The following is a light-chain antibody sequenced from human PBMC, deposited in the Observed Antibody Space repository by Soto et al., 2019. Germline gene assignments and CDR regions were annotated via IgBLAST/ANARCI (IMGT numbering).Light chain of an antibody. Sequence: AIQMTQSPSSLSAFVGDRVTITCRASQDIRNELGWYQQKPGKAPKLLIYSASSLQSGVSSRFSGSGSGTHFTLTISSLQPEDFATYYCLQDHNYPRTFGQGTKVEIK. CDR3: LQDHNYPRT. J-gene: IGKJ1*01. CDR2: SAS. V-gene: IGKV1-6*01. CDR1: QDIRNE.